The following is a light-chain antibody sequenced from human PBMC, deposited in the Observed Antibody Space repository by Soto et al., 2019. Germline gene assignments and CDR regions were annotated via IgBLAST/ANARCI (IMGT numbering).Light chain of an antibody. CDR1: QSVNTY. Sequence: EIVLTQSPATLSLSPGESATLSCRASQSVNTYLAWYRQKPGQSPRLLIYDASNRATGIPARFSGSGSRTDFTLTITILEPDDFAVYYCQQRTTWPGTFGQGTKLEIK. V-gene: IGKV3-11*01. CDR3: QQRTTWPGT. CDR2: DAS. J-gene: IGKJ2*01.